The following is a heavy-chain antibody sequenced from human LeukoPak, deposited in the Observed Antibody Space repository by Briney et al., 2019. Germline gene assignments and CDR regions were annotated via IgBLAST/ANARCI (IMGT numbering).Heavy chain of an antibody. V-gene: IGHV3-11*04. CDR3: ARDIKPTVVSFDY. CDR2: ISSSGSTI. D-gene: IGHD4-23*01. J-gene: IGHJ4*02. Sequence: PGGSLRLSCAASGFTFSDYYMSWIRQAPGKGLEWVSYISSSGSTIYYADSVKGRFTISRDNAKNSLYLQMNSLRAEDAAVYYCARDIKPTVVSFDYWGQGTLVTVSS. CDR1: GFTFSDYY.